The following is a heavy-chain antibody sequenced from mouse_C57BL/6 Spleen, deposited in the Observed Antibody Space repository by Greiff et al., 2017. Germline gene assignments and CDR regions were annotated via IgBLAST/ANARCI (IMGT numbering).Heavy chain of an antibody. D-gene: IGHD1-1*01. CDR1: GYAFSSSW. Sequence: VQLQQSGPELVQPGASVKISCKASGYAFSSSWLNWVKQRPGKGLELIGRIYPGDGDTNYNGKFKGKATLTADKSSSTAYMQLSSLTSEDSAVYFCARPFITTVVATSYYAMDYWGQGTSVTVSS. V-gene: IGHV1-82*01. J-gene: IGHJ4*01. CDR2: IYPGDGDT. CDR3: ARPFITTVVATSYYAMDY.